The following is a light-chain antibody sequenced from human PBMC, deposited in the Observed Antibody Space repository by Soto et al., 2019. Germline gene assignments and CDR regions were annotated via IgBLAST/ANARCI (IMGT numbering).Light chain of an antibody. CDR2: EVT. J-gene: IGLJ1*01. Sequence: QSALTQPPSASGSPGQSVTISCTGTSSDVGGYNFVSWYQHHPGTAPKLMNYEVTKRPSGVPDRFSGSKSGNTASLTVSGLQAEDEADYYCSSYAGSNNYVFGTGTKLTVL. V-gene: IGLV2-8*01. CDR1: SSDVGGYNF. CDR3: SSYAGSNNYV.